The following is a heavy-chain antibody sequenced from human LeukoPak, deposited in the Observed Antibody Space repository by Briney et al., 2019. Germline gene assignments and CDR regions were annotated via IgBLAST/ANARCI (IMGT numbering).Heavy chain of an antibody. D-gene: IGHD6-13*01. CDR1: GFTFSSYW. V-gene: IGHV3-74*01. CDR2: INSDGSST. Sequence: PGGSLRLSCAASGFTFSSYWMHWVRQAPGKGLVWVSRINSDGSSTSYADSVKGRFTISRDNAKNTLYLQMNSLRAEDTAVYYCARDQGGSSWYGFDYWGQGTLVTVTS. J-gene: IGHJ4*02. CDR3: ARDQGGSSWYGFDY.